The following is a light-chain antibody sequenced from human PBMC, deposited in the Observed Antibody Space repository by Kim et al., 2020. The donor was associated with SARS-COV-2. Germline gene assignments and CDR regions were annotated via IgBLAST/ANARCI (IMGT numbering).Light chain of an antibody. CDR2: QES. CDR3: QAWDSSTVV. CDR1: KLGDKY. V-gene: IGLV3-1*01. J-gene: IGLJ2*01. Sequence: SYELTQPPSVSVFPGQTASITCSGDKLGDKYACXYQQKPGQSPVLVIYQESKRPSGIPERFSGSNSGNTATLTISGTQAMDEADYYCQAWDSSTVVFGGG.